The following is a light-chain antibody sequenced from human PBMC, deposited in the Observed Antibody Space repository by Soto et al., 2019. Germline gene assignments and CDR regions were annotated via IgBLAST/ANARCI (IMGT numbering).Light chain of an antibody. CDR3: QQYKRFPFT. CDR2: QAS. CDR1: QSISSW. J-gene: IGKJ3*01. Sequence: DIQMTQSPSTMSASVGDRVTITCRANQSISSWLAWYQQEPGKAPILLIYQASSLQSGVPSRFSGSGSGTEFNLTISSLQPDDFATYYCQQYKRFPFTFGPGTKVDIK. V-gene: IGKV1-5*03.